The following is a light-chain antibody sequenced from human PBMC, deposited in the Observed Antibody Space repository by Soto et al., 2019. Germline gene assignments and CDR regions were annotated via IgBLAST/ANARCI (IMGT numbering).Light chain of an antibody. CDR2: GAF. J-gene: IGKJ1*01. CDR3: QQYNDWPLT. Sequence: EIVLTQSPGTLSLSPGERATLSCRAGQSVSSNLAWYQQKPGQAPSLLIYGAFTRATGIPARFSGTGSGTEFTLTISSLQSEDFALYYCQQYNDWPLTFGQGTKVDIK. CDR1: QSVSSN. V-gene: IGKV3-15*01.